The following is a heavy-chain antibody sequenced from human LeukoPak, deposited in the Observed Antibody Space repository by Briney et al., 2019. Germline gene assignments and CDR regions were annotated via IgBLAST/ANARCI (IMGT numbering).Heavy chain of an antibody. V-gene: IGHV1-69*05. J-gene: IGHJ6*03. CDR2: IIPIFGTA. Sequence: SVKVSCMASGGTFSSYAISWVRQAPGQGLEWMGGIIPIFGTANYAQKFQGRVTITTDESTSTAYMELSSLRSEDTAVYYCASLYCSSTSCYHYYYMDVWGKGTTVTVSS. CDR1: GGTFSSYA. CDR3: ASLYCSSTSCYHYYYMDV. D-gene: IGHD2-2*01.